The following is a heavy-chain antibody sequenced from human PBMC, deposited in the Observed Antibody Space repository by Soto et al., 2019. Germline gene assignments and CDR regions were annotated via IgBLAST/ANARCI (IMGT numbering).Heavy chain of an antibody. J-gene: IGHJ3*01. V-gene: IGHV3-74*03. Sequence: DVQLVESGGGLVQPGGSLRLSCAASGFSFSSSWMHWVRQAPGKGLVWVSRISFDGTATTSGDAVKGRFIISRDNAKNPLFLQMHNLRADDTAMYYCVRDRRLRGHPFDLWGQGTFVSVSS. CDR3: VRDRRLRGHPFDL. CDR2: ISFDGTAT. CDR1: GFSFSSSW. D-gene: IGHD2-21*02.